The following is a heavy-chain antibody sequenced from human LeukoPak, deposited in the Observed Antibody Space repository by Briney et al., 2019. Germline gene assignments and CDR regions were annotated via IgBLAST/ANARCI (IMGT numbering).Heavy chain of an antibody. V-gene: IGHV3-7*01. CDR3: ARDPYGSGGYGAFDF. D-gene: IGHD3-22*01. CDR1: GFTFSSNW. CDR2: IKQDGSES. J-gene: IGHJ3*01. Sequence: GGSLRLSCAASGFTFSSNWMTWVRQAPGKGLEWVANIKQDGSESYYVDSVKGRFTISRDNAKNSLFLQMNSLRVEDTAVYYCARDPYGSGGYGAFDFWGQGTMVTVSS.